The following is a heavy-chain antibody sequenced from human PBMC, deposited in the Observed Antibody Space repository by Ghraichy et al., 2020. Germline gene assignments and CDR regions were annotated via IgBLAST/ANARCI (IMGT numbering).Heavy chain of an antibody. CDR1: GGSISGSGYS. CDR2: IYYTGST. CDR3: ARHSSCWFELDY. J-gene: IGHJ4*02. D-gene: IGHD6-19*01. V-gene: IGHV4-39*01. Sequence: SETLSLTCTVSGGSISGSGYSWGWIRQPPGKGLEWIGSIYYTGSTYYNPSLKIRVTISVDTSKNQFSLKLSSVTAADTAVYYCARHSSCWFELDYWGQGTLVTVSS.